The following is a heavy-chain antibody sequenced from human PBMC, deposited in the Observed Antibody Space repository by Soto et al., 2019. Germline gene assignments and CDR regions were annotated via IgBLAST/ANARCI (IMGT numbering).Heavy chain of an antibody. Sequence: QVQLVQSGAGVKKPGASVKVSCKASGYTFTSYAIHWVRQAPGQRLECMGWINAGNGNTKYSQKFPGRVTITRDTSASTAYMELSSLRSEATDVYDCARDEGGYVLFYSYGMEVWGQGTTVTVSS. J-gene: IGHJ6*02. V-gene: IGHV1-3*01. CDR2: INAGNGNT. D-gene: IGHD5-12*01. CDR1: GYTFTSYA. CDR3: ARDEGGYVLFYSYGMEV.